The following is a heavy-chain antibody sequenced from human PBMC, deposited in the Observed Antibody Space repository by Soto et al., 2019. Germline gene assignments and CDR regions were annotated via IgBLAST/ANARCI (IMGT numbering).Heavy chain of an antibody. CDR3: SRADSDWFFN. V-gene: IGHV3-73*01. Sequence: VVCRRRSWSAGGCSFGDSALQWVRQSSGKGLAWLGRIGSKGATYATTYAASVKGRFTISRDDYKNTAYLQMNTLEREPTDVSYCSRADSDWFFNWGGGTLVTVSS. J-gene: IGHJ4*02. D-gene: IGHD3-9*01. CDR2: IGSKGATYAT. CDR1: GCSFGDSA.